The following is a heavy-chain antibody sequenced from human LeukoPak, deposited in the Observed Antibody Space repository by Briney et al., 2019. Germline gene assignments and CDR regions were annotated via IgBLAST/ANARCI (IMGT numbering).Heavy chain of an antibody. Sequence: SETLSLTCTVSGGSISSYYWSWIRQPPGKGLEGMGYIYYSGSTNYNPSLMSRGTISVDTSKNQSSLKLSSVTAADTAVYYCARRSSRKYNWFDPWGQGTMVTVSS. J-gene: IGHJ5*02. CDR1: GGSISSYY. V-gene: IGHV4-59*01. CDR2: IYYSGST. CDR3: ARRSSRKYNWFDP. D-gene: IGHD6-13*01.